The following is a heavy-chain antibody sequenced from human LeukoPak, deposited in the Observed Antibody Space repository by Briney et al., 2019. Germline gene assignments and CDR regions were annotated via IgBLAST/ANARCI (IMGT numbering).Heavy chain of an antibody. V-gene: IGHV7-4-1*02. CDR1: GYTFTSYA. CDR2: INTNTGNP. CDR3: ARAPMFPLELSGSFLLNFDY. D-gene: IGHD1-26*01. J-gene: IGHJ4*02. Sequence: ASVKVSCKASGYTFTSYAMNWVRQAPGQGLEWMGWINTNTGNPTYAQGFTGRFVFSLDTSVSTAYLQISSLKAEDTAVYYCARAPMFPLELSGSFLLNFDYWGQGTLVTVSS.